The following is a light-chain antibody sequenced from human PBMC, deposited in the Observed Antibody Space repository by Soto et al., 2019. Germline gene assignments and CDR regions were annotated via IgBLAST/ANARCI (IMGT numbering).Light chain of an antibody. CDR3: QQYNNWPPWT. CDR1: QSVSNN. Sequence: ILMTQSLATLSVSPGERATLSCRASQSVSNNLAWYQQKPGQAPRLLIYDASTRATGIPARFSGSGSGTEFTLTISCLQSEEFAVYYCQQYNNWPPWTFGQGTKVEIK. CDR2: DAS. V-gene: IGKV3-15*01. J-gene: IGKJ1*01.